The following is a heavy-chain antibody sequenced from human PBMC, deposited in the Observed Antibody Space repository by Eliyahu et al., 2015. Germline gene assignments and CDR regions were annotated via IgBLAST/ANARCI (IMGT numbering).Heavy chain of an antibody. V-gene: IGHV3-72*01. J-gene: IGHJ5*02. D-gene: IGHD3-10*01. CDR3: TREALGPGSFYNVPGWFAP. Sequence: EVQLVESGGGLVQPGGSLRLSCAAXGFTFXDXXMDXXRQPPGKGLEWIGRTRNKAKSYTTEYAAXVKGRFTISRDESKNSLNLQMNSLKIEDTAVYYCTREALGPGSFYNVPGWFAPWGQGALVTVSS. CDR2: TRNKAKSYTT. CDR1: GFTFXDXX.